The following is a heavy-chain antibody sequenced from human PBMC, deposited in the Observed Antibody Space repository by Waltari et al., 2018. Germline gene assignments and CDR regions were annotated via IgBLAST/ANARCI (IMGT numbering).Heavy chain of an antibody. J-gene: IGHJ5*02. Sequence: EVQLVQSGAEVKKPGATVKISCKVSGYTFTDYYMHWVQQAPGKGLEWMGLGDPEDGETIYAEKFQGRVTITADTSTDTAYMERSSLRSEDTAVYYCATDFQWDQTKGQVWFDPWGQGTLVTVSS. CDR2: GDPEDGET. V-gene: IGHV1-69-2*01. CDR1: GYTFTDYY. CDR3: ATDFQWDQTKGQVWFDP. D-gene: IGHD1-26*01.